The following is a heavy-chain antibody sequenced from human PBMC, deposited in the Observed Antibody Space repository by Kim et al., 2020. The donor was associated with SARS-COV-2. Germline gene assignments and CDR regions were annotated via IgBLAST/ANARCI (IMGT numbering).Heavy chain of an antibody. V-gene: IGHV4-31*02. Sequence: KSRVTISVDTSKNQCSLKLSSVTAADTAVYYCARGALWFGELYRSDWFDPWGQGTLVTVSS. J-gene: IGHJ5*02. CDR3: ARGALWFGELYRSDWFDP. D-gene: IGHD3-10*01.